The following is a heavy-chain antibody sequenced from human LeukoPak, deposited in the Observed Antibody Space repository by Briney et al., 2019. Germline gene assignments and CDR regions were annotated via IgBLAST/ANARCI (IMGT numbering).Heavy chain of an antibody. CDR2: IDSVGGGI. D-gene: IGHD2-2*01. CDR3: ARGGRYCSSSSCHLGDY. J-gene: IGHJ4*02. V-gene: IGHV3-23*01. Sequence: GGSLRLSCVASGFTFSNYAMTWVRQAPGKGLAWVSVIDSVGGGIYYADSVKGRFTISRDNFKNTLYLQMNSLRAEDTAVYYCARGGRYCSSSSCHLGDYWGQGTLVTVSS. CDR1: GFTFSNYA.